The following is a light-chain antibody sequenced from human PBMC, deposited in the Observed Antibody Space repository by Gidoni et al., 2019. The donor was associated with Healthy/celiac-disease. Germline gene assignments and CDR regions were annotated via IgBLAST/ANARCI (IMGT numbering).Light chain of an antibody. CDR3: SSYTSSSYVV. Sequence: QSALTQPASVSVSPGQSITISCTGTSSDVGGYNYVSWYQQHPGKAPKLMIYDVSNRPSGVSKRFSGSKSGNTASLTISGLQAEDEADYYCSSYTSSSYVVFGGGTKLTVL. V-gene: IGLV2-14*01. J-gene: IGLJ2*01. CDR1: SSDVGGYNY. CDR2: DVS.